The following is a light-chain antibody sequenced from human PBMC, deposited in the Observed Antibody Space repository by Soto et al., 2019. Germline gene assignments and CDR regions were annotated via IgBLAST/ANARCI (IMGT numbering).Light chain of an antibody. V-gene: IGKV3-11*01. J-gene: IGKJ2*01. CDR2: DAS. CDR3: QQRSNWPPYT. CDR1: QSVSSY. Sequence: EIVLTQSTATLSLSPGERATLSCRASQSVSSYLAWYQQKPGQAHRLLIYDASNSATGIPARFSGSGYGTDFTLTISSLEPEDFAFYYCQQRSNWPPYTFGQGTKLEIK.